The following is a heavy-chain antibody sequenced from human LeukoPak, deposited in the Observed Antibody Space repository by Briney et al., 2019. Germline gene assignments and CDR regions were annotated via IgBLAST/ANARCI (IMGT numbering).Heavy chain of an antibody. CDR1: GYTFTSYD. CDR3: ARGTIGYSYGYEGYYFDY. V-gene: IGHV1-8*01. CDR2: MNPNSGNT. D-gene: IGHD5-18*01. Sequence: GASVKVSCKASGYTFTSYDINWVRQATGQGLEWMGWMNPNSGNTGYAQKFQGGVTMTRNTSISTAYMELSSLRSEDTAVYYCARGTIGYSYGYEGYYFDYWGQGTLVTVSS. J-gene: IGHJ4*02.